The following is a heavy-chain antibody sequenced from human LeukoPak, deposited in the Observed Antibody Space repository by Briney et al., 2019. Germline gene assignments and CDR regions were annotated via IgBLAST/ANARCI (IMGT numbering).Heavy chain of an antibody. Sequence: PWETLSLTCSVSGDSVSSGSNYWSWFRQPPGRAREWIGDIYYTGKTNYNSSLESRVSMSVDTSKNQFSLSLTAVTAADTAVYYCARRQLHYYGMDVWGQGTTVTVSS. J-gene: IGHJ6*02. CDR1: GDSVSSGSNY. CDR3: ARRQLHYYGMDV. CDR2: IYYTGKT. V-gene: IGHV4-61*01. D-gene: IGHD4-23*01.